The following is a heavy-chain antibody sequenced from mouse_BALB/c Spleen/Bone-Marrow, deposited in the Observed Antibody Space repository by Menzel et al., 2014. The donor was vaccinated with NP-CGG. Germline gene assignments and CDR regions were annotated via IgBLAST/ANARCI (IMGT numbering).Heavy chain of an antibody. Sequence: QVQLQQSGPGLVQPSQRLSITCTVSGFSLTSYGVHWVRQPPGKGLEWLGVIWSGGSTDYNAAFISRLSISKDNSKSQVFFKMNSLQADDTAIYYCARRYDYDGAWFAYWGQGTLVTVSA. CDR3: ARRYDYDGAWFAY. CDR2: IWSGGST. J-gene: IGHJ3*01. CDR1: GFSLTSYG. D-gene: IGHD2-4*01. V-gene: IGHV2-4*02.